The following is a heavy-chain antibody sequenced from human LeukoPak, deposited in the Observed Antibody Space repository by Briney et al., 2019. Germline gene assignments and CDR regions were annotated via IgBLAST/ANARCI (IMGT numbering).Heavy chain of an antibody. D-gene: IGHD2-2*01. J-gene: IGHJ6*04. CDR3: ARGASVRVVPMSYYYAMDV. CDR2: IVPISDTT. V-gene: IGHV1-69*06. Sequence: SVKVSCKASGDTFSTYAFNWVRQAPGQGLEWTGGIVPISDTTNYAQTLQGRVTITADKSTNTVYMELSSLASEDTGVYYCARGASVRVVPMSYYYAMDVWGEGTTVIVSS. CDR1: GDTFSTYA.